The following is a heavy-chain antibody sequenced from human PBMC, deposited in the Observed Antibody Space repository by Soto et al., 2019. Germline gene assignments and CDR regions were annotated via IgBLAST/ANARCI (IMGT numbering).Heavy chain of an antibody. D-gene: IGHD5-18*01. V-gene: IGHV3-73*01. CDR1: GFSFRDSA. Sequence: VGALRLSCAASGFSFRDSAVHWVRHTSGKGLEWVGRIRSKVNYYGTVYGASVKGRFTVSRDDSNNTAYLQMNRLKTEDTAVYYCTTAFDTAMDSHFASWGQGTLVTVSS. CDR2: IRSKVNYYGT. CDR3: TTAFDTAMDSHFAS. J-gene: IGHJ4*02.